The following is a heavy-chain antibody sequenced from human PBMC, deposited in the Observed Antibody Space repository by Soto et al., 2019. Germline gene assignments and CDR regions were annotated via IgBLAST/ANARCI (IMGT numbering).Heavy chain of an antibody. J-gene: IGHJ6*02. V-gene: IGHV1-58*02. D-gene: IGHD6-13*01. CDR1: GFTFTSSA. CDR3: ARANSSSWFYYYYYGMDV. CDR2: IVVGSGNT. Sequence: SVKVSCKASGFTFTSSAMQWVRQARGQRLEWIGWIVVGSGNTNYAQKFQERVTITRDMSTSTAYMELSSLRSEDTAVYYCARANSSSWFYYYYYGMDVWGQGTTVTVSS.